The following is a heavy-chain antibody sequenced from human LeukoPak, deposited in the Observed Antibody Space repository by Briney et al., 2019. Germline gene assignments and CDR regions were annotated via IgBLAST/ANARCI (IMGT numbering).Heavy chain of an antibody. J-gene: IGHJ4*02. CDR1: GFTLSTYW. CDR3: ASWGAGGNS. Sequence: GGSLRLSCAASGFTLSTYWMNWVRQVPGKGLDWVANINPDGSGKRYGDSVKGRFTIARDNADNSLSLQMNSLRAEDTAVYYCASWGAGGNSWGQGTLVTVSS. CDR2: INPDGSGK. D-gene: IGHD3-16*01. V-gene: IGHV3-7*01.